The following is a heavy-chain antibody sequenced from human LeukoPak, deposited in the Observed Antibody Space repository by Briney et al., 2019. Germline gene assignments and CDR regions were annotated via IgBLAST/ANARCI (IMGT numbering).Heavy chain of an antibody. Sequence: GGSLRLSCAASGFTFSSYSMNWVRQAPGKGPEWVSSISSSSSYIYYADSVKGRFTISRDNAKNSLYLQMNSLRAEDTAVYYCARDSDSSGYYDYWGQGTLVTVSS. CDR3: ARDSDSSGYYDY. CDR1: GFTFSSYS. J-gene: IGHJ4*02. CDR2: ISSSSSYI. D-gene: IGHD3-22*01. V-gene: IGHV3-21*01.